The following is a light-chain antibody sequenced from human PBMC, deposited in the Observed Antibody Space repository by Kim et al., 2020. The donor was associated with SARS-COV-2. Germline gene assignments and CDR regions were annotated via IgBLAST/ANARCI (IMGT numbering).Light chain of an antibody. CDR3: QQFERSPIT. V-gene: IGKV3-20*01. CDR1: QNVSTVY. Sequence: SLGDPPTFSCRASQNVSTVYLAWYQQRPRQAPSLLLYGASNRATGTPDRFRGSGSGTDFALIISKLEPEDLGVYYCQQFERSPITFGQGTRLEIK. J-gene: IGKJ5*01. CDR2: GAS.